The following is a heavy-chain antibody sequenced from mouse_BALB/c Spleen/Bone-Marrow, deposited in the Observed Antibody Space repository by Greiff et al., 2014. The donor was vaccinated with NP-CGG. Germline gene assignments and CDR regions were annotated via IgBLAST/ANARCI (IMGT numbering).Heavy chain of an antibody. D-gene: IGHD1-2*01. J-gene: IGHJ2*01. V-gene: IGHV2-9*02. CDR3: ARDRNSLLRLRYFDF. CDR2: IWAGGGT. CDR1: GFSLTNYG. Sequence: VQLVESGPGLVAPSQSLSITCTVSGFSLTNYGLHWVRQPPGKGLEWLGVIWAGGGTNYNSALMSRLSISKDNSKSQVFLKMHSLQTDDTAMYYCARDRNSLLRLRYFDFWGQGTTLTVSS.